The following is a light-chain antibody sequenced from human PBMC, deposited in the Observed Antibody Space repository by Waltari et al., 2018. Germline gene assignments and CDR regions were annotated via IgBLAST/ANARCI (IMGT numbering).Light chain of an antibody. Sequence: EIALTQSPGPLSLSPGESATPHCRASQSVCSSYLPWYQQKPGQAPRPLIYRASSKATGIPDRSSGSGSGTDFTLTLSSLRPEDFAVYYCQQNGTSPFTFGQGTKVEIK. CDR3: QQNGTSPFT. CDR2: RAS. CDR1: QSVCSSY. J-gene: IGKJ2*01. V-gene: IGKV3-20*01.